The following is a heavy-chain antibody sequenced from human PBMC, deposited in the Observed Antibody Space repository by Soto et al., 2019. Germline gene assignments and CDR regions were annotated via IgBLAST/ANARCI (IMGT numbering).Heavy chain of an antibody. Sequence: SGTLSLTCNVSGLTISRGDYWSFFRQPPGKGLECIGSIYPSVSSYHNPSLDSRLTLSIDTSKNQFTLKLASVTAADTALYYCAREKVGTTFFDNWGQGTQVTVSS. CDR2: IYPSVSS. CDR3: AREKVGTTFFDN. J-gene: IGHJ4*02. D-gene: IGHD1-1*01. V-gene: IGHV4-38-2*02. CDR1: GLTISRGDY.